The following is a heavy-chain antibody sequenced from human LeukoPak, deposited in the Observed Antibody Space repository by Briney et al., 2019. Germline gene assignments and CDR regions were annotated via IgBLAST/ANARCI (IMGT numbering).Heavy chain of an antibody. D-gene: IGHD3-3*01. J-gene: IGHJ4*02. V-gene: IGHV1-8*01. CDR3: ARGPITIFGVVITQGPFDY. Sequence: ASVKVSCKASGYTFTSYDINWVRQATGQGLEWMGWMNPNSGNTGYAQKFQGRVTMTRNTSISTAYMELSRLRSDDTAVYYCARGPITIFGVVITQGPFDYWGQGTLVTVSS. CDR1: GYTFTSYD. CDR2: MNPNSGNT.